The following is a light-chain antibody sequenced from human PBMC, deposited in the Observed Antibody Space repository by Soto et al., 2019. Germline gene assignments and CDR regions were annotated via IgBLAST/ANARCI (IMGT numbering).Light chain of an antibody. V-gene: IGLV2-11*01. CDR3: CSYAGSYTHYV. Sequence: QSALTQPRSVSGSPGQSVTISCTGTSSDVGGYNYVSWYQQHPGKAPKLMIYDVSKRPSGVPDRFSGSKSGNTASLTISGFQAEDEADYYCCSYAGSYTHYVFGTGTKVTVL. CDR1: SSDVGGYNY. CDR2: DVS. J-gene: IGLJ1*01.